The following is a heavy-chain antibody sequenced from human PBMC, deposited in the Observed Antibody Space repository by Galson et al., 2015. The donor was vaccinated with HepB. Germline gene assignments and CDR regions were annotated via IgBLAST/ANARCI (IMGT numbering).Heavy chain of an antibody. J-gene: IGHJ6*02. D-gene: IGHD3-10*01. Sequence: SVKVSCKASGYTFTSYAMHWVRQAPGQRLEWMGWINAGNGNTKYSQKFQGRVTITRDTSASTAYMELSSLRFEDTAVYYCARSYYGSGSYYIPYYYYYYGMDVWAKGPRSPSP. CDR3: ARSYYGSGSYYIPYYYYYYGMDV. CDR1: GYTFTSYA. V-gene: IGHV1-3*01. CDR2: INAGNGNT.